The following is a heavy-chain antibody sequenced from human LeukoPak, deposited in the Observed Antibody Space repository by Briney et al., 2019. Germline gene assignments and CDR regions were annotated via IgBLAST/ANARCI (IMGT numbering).Heavy chain of an antibody. CDR2: VYSSGST. CDR3: ARDPDGYNWFDS. J-gene: IGHJ5*01. V-gene: IGHV4-4*07. Sequence: SETLSLTCTVSGASISSYYWSWIRQPAGKGLEWIGRVYSSGSTNYNPSLKSRVTMSEDTSKNQFSLKLRSVTAADTAVYYCARDPDGYNWFDSWGREPRSPSPQ. D-gene: IGHD1-14*01. CDR1: GASISSYY.